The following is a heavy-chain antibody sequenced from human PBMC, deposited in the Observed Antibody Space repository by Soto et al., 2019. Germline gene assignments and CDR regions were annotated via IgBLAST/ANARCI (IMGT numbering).Heavy chain of an antibody. V-gene: IGHV4-34*01. D-gene: IGHD3-3*01. CDR2: INHSGST. CDR3: AREGRFLAYGMDV. J-gene: IGHJ6*02. CDR1: GGSFSGYY. Sequence: PSETLSLTCAVYGGSFSGYYWTWIRQPPGTGLEWIGEINHSGSTNYNPSLKSRVTISVDTSKNQFSLKLTSVTAADTAVYYCAREGRFLAYGMDVWGQGTTVT.